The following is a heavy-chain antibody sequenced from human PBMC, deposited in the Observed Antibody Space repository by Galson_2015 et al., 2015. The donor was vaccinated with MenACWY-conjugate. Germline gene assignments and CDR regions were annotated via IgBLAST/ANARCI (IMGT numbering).Heavy chain of an antibody. CDR1: GFTFRQYA. V-gene: IGHV3-23*01. J-gene: IGHJ6*03. CDR2: ISDSGAAT. Sequence: SLRLSCAVSGFTFRQYAMSWVRQAPGTGLEWVAIISDSGAATHYIDSVKGRFTISRDNSKNTLYPQMSRLGAEDTALYYCAKDVYMDVWSKGTTVSVSS. CDR3: AKDVYMDV.